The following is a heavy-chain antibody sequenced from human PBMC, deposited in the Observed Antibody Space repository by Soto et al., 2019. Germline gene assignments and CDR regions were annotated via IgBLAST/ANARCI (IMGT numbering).Heavy chain of an antibody. CDR1: GYAFTWFT. CDR3: ARPKDYDDCLDL. J-gene: IGHJ4*02. V-gene: IGHV1-3*01. D-gene: IGHD3-22*01. Sequence: QVQLVQSGAEVKKPGASVKVSCKASGYAFTWFTIHWVRQAPGQRLEWMGWINAGNGNTKYSQKFQGRVTFTRDTSANTAYMELSSLISEGTSVYYYARPKDYDDCLDLWGQGTLVTVSS. CDR2: INAGNGNT.